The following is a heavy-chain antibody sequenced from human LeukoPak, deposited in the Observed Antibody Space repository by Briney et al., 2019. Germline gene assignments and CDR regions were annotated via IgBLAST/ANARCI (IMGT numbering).Heavy chain of an antibody. V-gene: IGHV3-48*01. J-gene: IGHJ4*02. CDR2: IDGTRTNI. CDR1: XFPXSSXG. CDR3: ARRLAY. Sequence: LXCEASXFPXSSXGMNWVRRAPGKGLEWVSYIDGTRTNIHYAESVRGRFTISRDNAKNTLFLQMNSLRAEDTAVYYCARRLAYWGQGTLVTVSS.